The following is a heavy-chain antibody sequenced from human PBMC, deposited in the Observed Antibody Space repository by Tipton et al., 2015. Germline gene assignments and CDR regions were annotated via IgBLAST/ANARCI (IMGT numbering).Heavy chain of an antibody. CDR2: IYYSGNT. J-gene: IGHJ4*02. CDR3: ARVKVATMLYYFDY. Sequence: TLSLTCTVSGDPISSGGYYWSWSRQHPGKGLEWIGYIYYSGNTYYNPSLKSRVTISVDTSKSQFSLKLTSVTAADTAVYYCARVKVATMLYYFDYWGQGTLVTVSS. D-gene: IGHD5-12*01. CDR1: GDPISSGGYY. V-gene: IGHV4-31*03.